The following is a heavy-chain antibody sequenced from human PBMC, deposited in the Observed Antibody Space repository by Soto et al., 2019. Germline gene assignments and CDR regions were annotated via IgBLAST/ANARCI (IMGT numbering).Heavy chain of an antibody. CDR2: IKQDGGDQ. J-gene: IGHJ4*02. Sequence: GGSLRLSCVASGFTFNYYWMSWVRQAPGKGLEWVANIKQDGGDQYYLDSVKGRFTISRDNARNLLYLQMSSLRAEDTAVYYCARDEGVDYWGQGTLVTVSS. CDR1: GFTFNYYW. V-gene: IGHV3-7*03. CDR3: ARDEGVDY.